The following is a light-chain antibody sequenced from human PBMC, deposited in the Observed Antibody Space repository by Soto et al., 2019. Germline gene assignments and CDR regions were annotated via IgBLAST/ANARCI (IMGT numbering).Light chain of an antibody. CDR3: KQYDNWPSLT. CDR2: GAS. J-gene: IGKJ4*01. CDR1: QSVSSN. Sequence: ERVMTQSPATLSVSPGERATLSCRASQSVSSNLAWYQQKPGQAPRLLIYGASTRATGIPARFSGSGSGTEFTLTISSLQSEDFAVYYCKQYDNWPSLTFGGGTKVEIK. V-gene: IGKV3-15*01.